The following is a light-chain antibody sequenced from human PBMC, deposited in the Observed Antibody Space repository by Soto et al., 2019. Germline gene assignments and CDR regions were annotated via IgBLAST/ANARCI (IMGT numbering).Light chain of an antibody. V-gene: IGKV3-15*01. CDR3: QQYYSTPFT. Sequence: EVVMTRSPATLSVSPGERVTLSCTASQSVSGNLAWYQQKPGQAPRLLIHGASTRATDIPARFSGSGSGTEFTLTITSLQSEDVAVYYCQQYYSTPFTFGQGTRLEIK. CDR1: QSVSGN. J-gene: IGKJ5*01. CDR2: GAS.